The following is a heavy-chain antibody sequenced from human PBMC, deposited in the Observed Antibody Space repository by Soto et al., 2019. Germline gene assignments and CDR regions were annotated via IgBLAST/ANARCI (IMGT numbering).Heavy chain of an antibody. CDR2: INNYNGNT. D-gene: IGHD4-4*01. V-gene: IGHV1-18*01. CDR1: GYTFTTYG. Sequence: QVQLVQSGPEVKKPGASVKVSCKASGYTFTTYGISWVRQAPGQGLEWMGWINNYNGNTAYAQRFQGRFTVTTDTYTSTAYRELTNLRSDDTAVYYCAKEAVSGDYSSHLDHWGQGTLVAVSS. J-gene: IGHJ4*02. CDR3: AKEAVSGDYSSHLDH.